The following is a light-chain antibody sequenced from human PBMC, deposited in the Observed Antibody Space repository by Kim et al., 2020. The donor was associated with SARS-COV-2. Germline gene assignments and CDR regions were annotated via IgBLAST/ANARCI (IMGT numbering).Light chain of an antibody. CDR2: DAS. V-gene: IGKV1-39*01. Sequence: SASVGDRVTITCLASQGISSYLNWYQQKPGKAPKLLIYDASSLESGVPSRFSGSGSGTDFTLTISSLQPEDFATYYCQQSYSTPYTFGQGTKLEI. CDR1: QGISSY. J-gene: IGKJ2*01. CDR3: QQSYSTPYT.